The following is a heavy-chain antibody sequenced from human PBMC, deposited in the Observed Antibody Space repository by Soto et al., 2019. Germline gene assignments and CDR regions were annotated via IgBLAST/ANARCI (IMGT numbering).Heavy chain of an antibody. V-gene: IGHV3-48*03. J-gene: IGHJ4*02. CDR2: ISSSGSTI. CDR1: GFTFSSYE. CDR3: ACSYSSSRVPPGYFDY. D-gene: IGHD6-13*01. Sequence: EVQLVESGGGLVQPGGSLRLSCAASGFTFSSYEMNWVRQAPGKGLEWVSYISSSGSTIYYADSVKGRFTISRDNAKNSLYLQMNSLRAEDTAVYYCACSYSSSRVPPGYFDYWGQGTLVTVSS.